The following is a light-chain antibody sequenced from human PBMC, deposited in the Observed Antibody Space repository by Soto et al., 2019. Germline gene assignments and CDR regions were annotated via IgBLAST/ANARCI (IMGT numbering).Light chain of an antibody. Sequence: EIVLTQSPGTLSLSPGERATLSCRASQSVNGNYLTWYHQKPGQAPRLLIYGASSRATGIPDRFSGSGSGTEFTLTISRLEPEDFAVYYCQQYGSSFRYTFGQGTKLEIK. V-gene: IGKV3-20*01. CDR3: QQYGSSFRYT. CDR2: GAS. J-gene: IGKJ2*01. CDR1: QSVNGNY.